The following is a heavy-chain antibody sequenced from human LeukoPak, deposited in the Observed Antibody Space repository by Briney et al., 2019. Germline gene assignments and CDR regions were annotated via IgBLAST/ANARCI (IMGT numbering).Heavy chain of an antibody. D-gene: IGHD5-24*01. CDR1: GYTFTNYY. J-gene: IGHJ3*02. CDR2: INPGGDNT. Sequence: ASVKVSCKASGYTFTNYYIHWVRQAPGQGLEWMGLINPGGDNTDYAQNFQGRVTMTRDTSASTVYMGLSSLRSEDTAVYYCARIRDGYNDAYDIWGQGTMVTVSS. V-gene: IGHV1-46*01. CDR3: ARIRDGYNDAYDI.